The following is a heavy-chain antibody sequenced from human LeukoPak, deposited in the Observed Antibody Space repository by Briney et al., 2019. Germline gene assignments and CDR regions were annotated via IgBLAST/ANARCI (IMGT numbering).Heavy chain of an antibody. CDR2: IRSRASGGTT. D-gene: IGHD1-26*01. Sequence: PGGSLRLSRTGSGFTLADYYMTWFRQAPGKGLEWVGFIRSRASGGTTDYAASVKNRFTISRDDSKSIVYLQMDSLETEDTAVYYCTRVGTSATYVYWGQGVLVAVSS. CDR3: TRVGTSATYVY. CDR1: GFTLADYY. V-gene: IGHV3-49*03. J-gene: IGHJ4*02.